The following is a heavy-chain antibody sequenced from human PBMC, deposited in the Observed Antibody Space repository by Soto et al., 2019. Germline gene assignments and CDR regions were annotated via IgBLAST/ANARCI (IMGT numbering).Heavy chain of an antibody. CDR1: GGSISGYS. J-gene: IGHJ6*02. CDR3: ARDGDSSGWYGSYYYYGMDV. D-gene: IGHD6-19*01. Sequence: SETLSLTCTVSGGSISGYSWSWIRQPPGKGLEYIGYISYTGSTNYNPSLKSRVTISVDTSKNQFSLKLSSVTAADTAVYYCARDGDSSGWYGSYYYYGMDVWGQGTTVTVSS. CDR2: ISYTGST. V-gene: IGHV4-59*01.